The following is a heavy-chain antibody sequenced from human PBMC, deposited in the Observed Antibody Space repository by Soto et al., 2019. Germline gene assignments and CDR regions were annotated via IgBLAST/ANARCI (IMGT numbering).Heavy chain of an antibody. CDR1: GGTFSSYA. D-gene: IGHD4-17*01. Sequence: QVQLVQSGAEVKKPGSSVKVSCKASGGTFSSYAISWVRQAPGQGLEWMGGIIPIFGTANYAQQFQGRVTITADDSPSAAYMERSSLRSEDPAVYYCARAVTTPWYFDLWGRGTLVAVSS. V-gene: IGHV1-69*12. CDR2: IIPIFGTA. CDR3: ARAVTTPWYFDL. J-gene: IGHJ2*01.